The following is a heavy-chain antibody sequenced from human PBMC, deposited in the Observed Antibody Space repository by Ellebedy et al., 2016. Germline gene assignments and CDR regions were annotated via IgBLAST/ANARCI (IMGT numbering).Heavy chain of an antibody. CDR1: GFTFSTYP. V-gene: IGHV3-48*02. D-gene: IGHD6-19*01. CDR2: ITSVSSAT. CDR3: ARVVAGLVGGDY. Sequence: GGSLRLSCAASGFTFSTYPMMWVRQAPGKGLEWVSYITSVSSATRYADPVKGRFTISRDNAKNSLYLQMNSLRDEDTSVYYCARVVAGLVGGDYWGQGTLVTVSS. J-gene: IGHJ4*02.